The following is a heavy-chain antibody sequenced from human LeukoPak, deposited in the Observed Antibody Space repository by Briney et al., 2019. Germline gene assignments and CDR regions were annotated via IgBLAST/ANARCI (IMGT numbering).Heavy chain of an antibody. V-gene: IGHV3-21*01. D-gene: IGHD5-18*01. Sequence: PGGSLRLSCAASGFTFSSYSMNWVRQAPGKGLEWVSSISSSSSYIYYADSVKGRFTISRDNAKNSLYLQMNSPRAEDTAVYYCARVSGGYSYGYPPDYYMDVWGKGTTVTVSS. CDR1: GFTFSSYS. CDR3: ARVSGGYSYGYPPDYYMDV. J-gene: IGHJ6*03. CDR2: ISSSSSYI.